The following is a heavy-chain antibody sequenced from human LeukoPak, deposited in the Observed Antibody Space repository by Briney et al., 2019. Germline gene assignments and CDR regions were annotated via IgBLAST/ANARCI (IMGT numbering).Heavy chain of an antibody. Sequence: GGSLRLSCAASGFTFSSYWMHWVRQAPGKGLVWVSRIKCDGRSTSYADSVKGRFTISRDNAKNTLYLQMNSLRAEDTAVYYCAREGYSSGWYGYYFDYWGQGTLVTVSS. CDR3: AREGYSSGWYGYYFDY. J-gene: IGHJ4*02. CDR1: GFTFSSYW. D-gene: IGHD6-19*01. V-gene: IGHV3-74*01. CDR2: IKCDGRST.